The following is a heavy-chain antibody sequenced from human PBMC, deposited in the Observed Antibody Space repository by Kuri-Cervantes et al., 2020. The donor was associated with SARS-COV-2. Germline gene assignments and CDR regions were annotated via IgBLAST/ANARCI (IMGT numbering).Heavy chain of an antibody. CDR1: GFTFSSYA. CDR3: AKDGYNYDYFDY. V-gene: IGHV3-23*01. CDR2: ISGSGGFT. J-gene: IGHJ4*02. D-gene: IGHD5-24*01. Sequence: GESLKISCAASGFTFSSYAMSWVRQAPGKGLEWVSAISGSGGFTYYADSVKGRFTISRDNSKNTLYLQMNSLRAEDTAVYYCAKDGYNYDYFDYWGQGTLVTVSS.